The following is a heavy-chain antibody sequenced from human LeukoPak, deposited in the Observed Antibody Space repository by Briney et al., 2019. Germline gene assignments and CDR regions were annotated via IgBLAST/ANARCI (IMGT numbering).Heavy chain of an antibody. D-gene: IGHD1-26*01. CDR1: GYTFTSHY. J-gene: IGHJ4*02. Sequence: ASVKVSCKASGYTFTSHYMHWVRQAPGQGLEWMGIINPSGGSTSYAQKFQGRVTMTRDTSTSTVYMELSSLRSEDTAVYYCARDSPLLGALDYWGRGTLVTVSS. V-gene: IGHV1-46*01. CDR3: ARDSPLLGALDY. CDR2: INPSGGST.